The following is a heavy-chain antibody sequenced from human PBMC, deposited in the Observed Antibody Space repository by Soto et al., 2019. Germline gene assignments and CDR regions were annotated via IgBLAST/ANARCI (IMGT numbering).Heavy chain of an antibody. Sequence: SLKVSCKASGYTFTGYYIHWVRQAPGQGLESMGWINPNSGGTSYAQKFQGRVTMTRDTSISTAYMELSRLRSDDTAVYYCARESDDSGYWGQGTLVTVS. J-gene: IGHJ4*02. CDR2: INPNSGGT. D-gene: IGHD3-22*01. V-gene: IGHV1-2*02. CDR1: GYTFTGYY. CDR3: ARESDDSGY.